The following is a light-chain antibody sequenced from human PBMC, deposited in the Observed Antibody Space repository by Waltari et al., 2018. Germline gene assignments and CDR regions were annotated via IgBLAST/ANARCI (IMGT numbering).Light chain of an antibody. V-gene: IGKV3-20*01. Sequence: IVLTQSPATLSASPGERDTLSCRASQSVSSNYLAWYQQRPGQAPRLLIYGGSSRATGIPDRFSGSGSGTDFTLTISRLEPEDFVVYYCQQFGRSPLTFGGGTKVDIK. J-gene: IGKJ4*01. CDR3: QQFGRSPLT. CDR2: GGS. CDR1: QSVSSNY.